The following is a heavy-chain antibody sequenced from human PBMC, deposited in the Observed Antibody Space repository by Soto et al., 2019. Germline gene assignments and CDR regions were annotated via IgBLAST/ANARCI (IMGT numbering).Heavy chain of an antibody. CDR2: IDRKTYNYAT. Sequence: PGGSLRLSCAASGFTFSDIAMHWVRQASGKGLEWVGRIDRKTYNYATTYGASVKGRFTISRDDSKNMVNLGMNSLKTEDTAVYYCARGGAVVVPGAVDRHNWFDPWGQGTLVTVSS. D-gene: IGHD2-2*01. CDR1: GFTFSDIA. V-gene: IGHV3-73*01. J-gene: IGHJ5*02. CDR3: ARGGAVVVPGAVDRHNWFDP.